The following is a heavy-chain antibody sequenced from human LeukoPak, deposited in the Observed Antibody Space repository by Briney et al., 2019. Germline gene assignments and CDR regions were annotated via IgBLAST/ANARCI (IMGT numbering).Heavy chain of an antibody. J-gene: IGHJ4*02. V-gene: IGHV3-43D*04. CDR1: AFTFDDYG. Sequence: GGSLRLSCAASAFTFDDYGMHWVRQAPGKGLEWVSLISWDGGSTYYADSVKGRFTISRDNSKNSLYLQMNSLRAEDTALYYCAKGGGYDSYILGWPVDYWGQGTLVTVSS. D-gene: IGHD5-12*01. CDR3: AKGGGYDSYILGWPVDY. CDR2: ISWDGGST.